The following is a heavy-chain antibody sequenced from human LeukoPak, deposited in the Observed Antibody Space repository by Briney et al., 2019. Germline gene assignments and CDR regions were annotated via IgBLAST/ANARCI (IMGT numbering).Heavy chain of an antibody. CDR1: GYTFTSYY. J-gene: IGHJ4*02. Sequence: GASVKVSCKASGYTFTSYYMHWVRQAPGQGLEWMGIINPSGGSTSYAQKFQGRVTMTRDMSTSTVYMELSSLRSEDTAVYYCARDKLHVAARPGNYFDYWGQGTLVTVSS. D-gene: IGHD6-6*01. V-gene: IGHV1-46*01. CDR3: ARDKLHVAARPGNYFDY. CDR2: INPSGGST.